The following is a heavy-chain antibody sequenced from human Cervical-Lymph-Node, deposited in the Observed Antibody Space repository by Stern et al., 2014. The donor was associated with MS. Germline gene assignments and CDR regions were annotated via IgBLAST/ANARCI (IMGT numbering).Heavy chain of an antibody. V-gene: IGHV5-51*01. CDR1: GYSFTSYW. Sequence: MQLVQSGAEVKKPGESLKISCEVSGYSFTSYWIGWVRQVPGKGLEWMGIIYPGGAATQNSPSLQGTATLLDDTSLSTAYRQWSSLKASDTAIYYCGRQGKGVIAPTSYFDYWGQGNLVTVSS. D-gene: IGHD2-21*01. CDR2: IYPGGAAT. J-gene: IGHJ4*02. CDR3: GRQGKGVIAPTSYFDY.